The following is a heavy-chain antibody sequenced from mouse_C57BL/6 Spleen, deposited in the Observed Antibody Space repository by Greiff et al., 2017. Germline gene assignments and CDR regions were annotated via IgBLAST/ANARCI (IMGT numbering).Heavy chain of an antibody. Sequence: EVKLEESGPALVKPSQTVSLTCTFTGYSITNGNHWWNGIRQVSGSKLEWIGYISSSGSTDSNPSLKSRISITRDTSKDQLFLQLNSVTTENIATCYCARYDYEGAMDYWGQGTSVTVSS. J-gene: IGHJ4*01. V-gene: IGHV3-4*01. D-gene: IGHD2-4*01. CDR2: ISSSGST. CDR1: GYSITNGNHW. CDR3: ARYDYEGAMDY.